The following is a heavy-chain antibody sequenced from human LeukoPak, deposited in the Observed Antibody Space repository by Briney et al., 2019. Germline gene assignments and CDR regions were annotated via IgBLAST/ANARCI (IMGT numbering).Heavy chain of an antibody. CDR1: GVSVSSNSAA. J-gene: IGHJ6*02. D-gene: IGHD5-18*01. Sequence: SQTLSLTCAISGVSVSSNSAAWNWITQCPSRGVEWLGRTYYRSKWYNDYAVSVKSRITINPDTSKNQFSLQLTSVTPEDTAVYYCARVLLDTAMGYYYYYGMDVWGQGTTVTVSS. V-gene: IGHV6-1*01. CDR3: ARVLLDTAMGYYYYYGMDV. CDR2: TYYRSKWYN.